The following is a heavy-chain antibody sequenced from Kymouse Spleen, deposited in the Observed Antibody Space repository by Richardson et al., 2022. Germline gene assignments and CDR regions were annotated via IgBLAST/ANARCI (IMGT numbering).Heavy chain of an antibody. J-gene: IGHJ4*02. CDR3: AKDTAVAGFFDY. CDR2: ISWNSGSI. Sequence: EVQLVESGGGLVQPGRSLRLSCAASGFTFDDYAMHWVRQAPGKGLEWVSGISWNSGSIGYADSVKGRFTISRDNAKNSLYLQMNSLRAEDTALYYCAKDTAVAGFFDYWGQGTLVTVSS. V-gene: IGHV3-9*01. CDR1: GFTFDDYA. D-gene: IGHD6-19*01.